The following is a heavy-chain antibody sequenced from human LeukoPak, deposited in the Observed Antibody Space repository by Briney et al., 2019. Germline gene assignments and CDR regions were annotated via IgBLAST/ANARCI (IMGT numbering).Heavy chain of an antibody. CDR2: IATDGT. J-gene: IGHJ3*02. CDR3: ARDPNGDYIGAFEI. Sequence: GGSLRHSCTASGFTFRRYAMMWLRQAPGKGLEWVAAIATDGTVYADSVKGRFTISKDNSKNTVYLQMSSLRVEDTALYYCARDPNGDYIGAFEIWRQATMVTVSS. D-gene: IGHD4-17*01. V-gene: IGHV3-23*01. CDR1: GFTFRRYA.